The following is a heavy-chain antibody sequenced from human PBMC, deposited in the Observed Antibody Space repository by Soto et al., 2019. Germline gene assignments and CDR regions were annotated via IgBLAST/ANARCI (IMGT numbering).Heavy chain of an antibody. CDR2: INHSGST. CDR1: GGSFSGYY. CDR3: ARMRKYCSGGSCYSSYYYYMDV. D-gene: IGHD2-15*01. Sequence: SETLSLTCAVYGGSFSGYYWSWIRQPPGKGLEWIGEINHSGSTNYNPSLKSRVTISVDTSKNQFSLKLSSVTAADTAVYYCARMRKYCSGGSCYSSYYYYMDVWGKGTTVTVSS. J-gene: IGHJ6*03. V-gene: IGHV4-34*01.